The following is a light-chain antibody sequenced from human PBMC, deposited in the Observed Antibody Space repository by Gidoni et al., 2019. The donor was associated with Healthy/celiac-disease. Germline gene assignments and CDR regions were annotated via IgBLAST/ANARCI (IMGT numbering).Light chain of an antibody. V-gene: IGKV3-11*01. CDR2: DAS. CDR3: QQRSNWPLMYT. CDR1: QSVSSY. Sequence: EIVLTQSLATLSLSPGERATLSCRASQSVSSYLAWYQQKPGQAPRLLTYDASNRATGIPARFSGSGSGTDFTLTISSLEPEDFAVYYCQQRSNWPLMYTFGQGTKLEIK. J-gene: IGKJ2*01.